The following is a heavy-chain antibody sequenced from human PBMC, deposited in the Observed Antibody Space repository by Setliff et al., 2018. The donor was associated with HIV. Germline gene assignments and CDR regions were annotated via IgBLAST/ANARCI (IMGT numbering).Heavy chain of an antibody. CDR3: AREGDCSGGSCYYYYGMDV. D-gene: IGHD2-15*01. J-gene: IGHJ6*02. CDR2: IIPIFGTA. V-gene: IGHV1-69*05. CDR1: GGTFSSYA. Sequence: SVKVSCKASGGTFSSYAISWVRQAPGQGLEWMGGIIPIFGTANYAQKFQGRVTITTDESTSTAYMELSSLRSEDTAVYYCAREGDCSGGSCYYYYGMDVWVQGTTVTVSS.